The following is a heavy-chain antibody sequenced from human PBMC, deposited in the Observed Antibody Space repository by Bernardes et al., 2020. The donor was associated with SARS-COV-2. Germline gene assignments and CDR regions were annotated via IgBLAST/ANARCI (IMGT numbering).Heavy chain of an antibody. Sequence: SETLSLTCEVSGGSIRTSSYYWTWIRQPPGKGLEWIGEISHTGGTIYNPSLKSRVTISADTAKSQISLRLSSLTAADTAVYYCARGSVWVDYWGQGTLVTVSS. CDR3: ARGSVWVDY. CDR2: ISHTGGT. J-gene: IGHJ4*02. V-gene: IGHV4-34*01. D-gene: IGHD7-27*01. CDR1: GGSIRTSSYY.